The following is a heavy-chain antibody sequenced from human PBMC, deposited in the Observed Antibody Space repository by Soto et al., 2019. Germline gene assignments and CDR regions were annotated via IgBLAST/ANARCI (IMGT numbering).Heavy chain of an antibody. CDR2: AIPLFGTR. V-gene: IGHV1-69*06. J-gene: IGHJ5*02. CDR3: ARLVRVRNPHASWYEGWFDP. D-gene: IGHD6-13*01. Sequence: QVQLVQSGAEVKKPGSSLNVSCKASGGTFSSYAISWVRQAAGHGLEWMGGAIPLFGTRNCAHMFQGRVTITADKSTIAAYMELNSLRAEDTAVYYCARLVRVRNPHASWYEGWFDPWGQGTLVTVSS. CDR1: GGTFSSYA.